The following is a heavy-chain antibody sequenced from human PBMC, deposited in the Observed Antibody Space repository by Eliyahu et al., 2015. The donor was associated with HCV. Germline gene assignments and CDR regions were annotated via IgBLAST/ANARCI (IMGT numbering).Heavy chain of an antibody. CDR2: IKQDGSEK. CDR3: ARGVTTIWYFDL. J-gene: IGHJ2*01. CDR1: GFTFSSYW. Sequence: EVQLVXSGXGLVQPGXSLXLXCAASGFTFSSYWMSWVRQAPGKGLEWVANIKQDGSEKYYVDSVKGRFTISRDNAKNSLYLQMNSLRAEDTAVYYCARGVTTIWYFDLWGRGTLVTVSS. V-gene: IGHV3-7*01. D-gene: IGHD4-17*01.